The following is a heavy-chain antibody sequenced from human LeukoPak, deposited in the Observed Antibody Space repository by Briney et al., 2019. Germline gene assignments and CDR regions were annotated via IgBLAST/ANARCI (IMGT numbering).Heavy chain of an antibody. J-gene: IGHJ4*02. V-gene: IGHV1-69*05. CDR1: GGTFSSYA. D-gene: IGHD6-19*01. CDR3: ARGTAVAGHFDY. CDR2: IIPILGTA. Sequence: ASVKVSCKASGGTFSSYAISWVRQAPGQGPEWMGRIIPILGTANYAQKFQGRVTITTDESTSTAYMELSSLRSEDTAVYYCARGTAVAGHFDYWGQGTLVTVSS.